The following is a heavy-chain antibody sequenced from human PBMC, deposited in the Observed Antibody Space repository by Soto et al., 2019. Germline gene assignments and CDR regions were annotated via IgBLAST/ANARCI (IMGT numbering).Heavy chain of an antibody. CDR2: INHSGST. CDR1: GGSFSGYY. V-gene: IGHV4-34*01. D-gene: IGHD6-19*01. J-gene: IGHJ4*02. CDR3: ARHKILEKQWLTYFDY. Sequence: SETLSLTCAVYGGSFSGYYWSWIRQPPGKGLEWIGEINHSGSTNYNPSLKSRVTISVDTSKNQFSLKLSSVTAADTAVYYCARHKILEKQWLTYFDYWGQGTLVTVSS.